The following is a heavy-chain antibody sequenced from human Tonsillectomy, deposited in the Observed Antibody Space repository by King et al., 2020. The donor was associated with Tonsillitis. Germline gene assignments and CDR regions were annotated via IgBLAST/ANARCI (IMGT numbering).Heavy chain of an antibody. V-gene: IGHV3-7*01. CDR3: ARGATYYYDSSGFYYGVSGRRGMDV. Sequence: VQLVQSGGGLVQPGGSLRLSCAASGFTFSRYWMNWVRQAPGKGLEWVANIKQDGSEKYYVDSVKGRFTISRDNAENSLYLQMNSLRGEDTAVYYCARGATYYYDSSGFYYGVSGRRGMDVWGQGTTVTVSS. J-gene: IGHJ6*02. CDR1: GFTFSRYW. CDR2: IKQDGSEK. D-gene: IGHD3-22*01.